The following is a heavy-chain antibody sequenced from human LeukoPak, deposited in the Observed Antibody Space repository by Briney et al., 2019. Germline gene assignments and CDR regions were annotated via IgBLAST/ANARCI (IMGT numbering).Heavy chain of an antibody. Sequence: SETLSLTCAVSGGSISSGGYYWSWIRQPPGKGLEWIGEINHSGSTNYNPSLKSRVTTSVDTSKNQFSLKLSSVTAADTAVYYCARGRGRNVVVPAAIWFDPWGQGTLVTVSS. D-gene: IGHD2-2*01. CDR1: GGSISSGGYY. V-gene: IGHV4-34*01. J-gene: IGHJ5*02. CDR2: INHSGST. CDR3: ARGRGRNVVVPAAIWFDP.